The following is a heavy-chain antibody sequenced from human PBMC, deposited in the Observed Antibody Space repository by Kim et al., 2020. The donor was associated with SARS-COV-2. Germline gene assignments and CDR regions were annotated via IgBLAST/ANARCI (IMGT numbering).Heavy chain of an antibody. CDR2: ISYDGSNK. CDR1: GFTFSSYG. D-gene: IGHD3-10*01. CDR3: AKDGGFGEDIRYYFDY. J-gene: IGHJ4*02. Sequence: GGSLRLSCAASGFTFSSYGMHWVRQAPGKGLEWVAVISYDGSNKYYADSVKGRFTISRDNSKNTLYLQMNSLRAEDTAVYYCAKDGGFGEDIRYYFDYWGQGTLVTVSS. V-gene: IGHV3-30*18.